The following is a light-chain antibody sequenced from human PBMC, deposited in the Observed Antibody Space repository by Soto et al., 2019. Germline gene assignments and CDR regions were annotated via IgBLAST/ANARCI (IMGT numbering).Light chain of an antibody. CDR1: EAISTF. CDR2: AAS. V-gene: IGKV1-39*01. CDR3: QQNYSLSPIT. J-gene: IGKJ5*01. Sequence: DIQMTQSPSSLSASVGDRVTLTCRASEAISTFLNWYQHKPGRAPRLLIYAASSLESGVPSRFSGSGSGTDFTLTINGLQPEDFASYYCQQNYSLSPITFGQGTRLE.